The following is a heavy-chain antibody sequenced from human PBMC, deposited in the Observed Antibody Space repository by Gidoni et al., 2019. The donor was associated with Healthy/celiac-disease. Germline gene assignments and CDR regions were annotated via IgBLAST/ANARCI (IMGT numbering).Heavy chain of an antibody. CDR1: GLTFADYG. V-gene: IGHV3-20*01. CDR2: INWNGGST. Sequence: EVQLVVSGGGVVLPGGSLSPASAASGLTFADYGMSRGRQAPRKGLEWVSGINWNGGSTGYADSVKGRFTISRDNAKNSLYLQMNSLRAEDTALYHCARVITGTTLFSWFDPWGQGTLVTVSS. D-gene: IGHD1-7*01. J-gene: IGHJ5*02. CDR3: ARVITGTTLFSWFDP.